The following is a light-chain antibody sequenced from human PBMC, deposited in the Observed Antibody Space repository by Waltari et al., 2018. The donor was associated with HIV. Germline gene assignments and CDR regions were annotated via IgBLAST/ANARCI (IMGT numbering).Light chain of an antibody. Sequence: YELTQPPSVSVSPGQTARITCSGDALTKKYPYWYQQKSAQAPLLVIYEDNKRPSGIPERFSGSSSGTRATVTISGAQVEDEADYYCYSTDSSGNHRGVFGGGTKLTVL. J-gene: IGLJ2*01. CDR1: ALTKKY. CDR2: EDN. CDR3: YSTDSSGNHRGV. V-gene: IGLV3-10*01.